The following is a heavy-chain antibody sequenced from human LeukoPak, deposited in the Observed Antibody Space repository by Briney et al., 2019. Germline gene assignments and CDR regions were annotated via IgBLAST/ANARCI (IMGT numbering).Heavy chain of an antibody. CDR1: GFTFSSYG. CDR3: AKDRRYCSSTSCHPGYFDY. CDR2: IRYDGSNK. V-gene: IGHV3-30*02. D-gene: IGHD2-2*01. Sequence: GGSLRLSCAASGFTFSSYGMHWVRQAPGKGLEWVAFIRYDGSNKYYADSVKGRFTISRDNSKNTLYLQMNSLRAEDTAVYYCAKDRRYCSSTSCHPGYFDYWGQGTLVTVSS. J-gene: IGHJ4*02.